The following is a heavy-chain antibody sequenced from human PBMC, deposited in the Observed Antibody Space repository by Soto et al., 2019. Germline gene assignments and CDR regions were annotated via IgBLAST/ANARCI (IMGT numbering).Heavy chain of an antibody. V-gene: IGHV4-31*02. J-gene: IGHJ4*02. CDR2: IYYSGST. CDR1: GGSISSGGYY. D-gene: IGHD2-15*01. Sequence: TVSGGSISSGGYYWSWIRQHPGKGLEWIGYIYYSGSTYYNPSLKSRVTISVDTSKNQFSLKLSSVTAADTAVYYCARDRVVRTGPIPTYYFDYWGQGTLVTVSS. CDR3: ARDRVVRTGPIPTYYFDY.